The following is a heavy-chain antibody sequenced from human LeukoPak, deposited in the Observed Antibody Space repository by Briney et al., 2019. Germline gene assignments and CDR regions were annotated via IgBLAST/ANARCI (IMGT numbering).Heavy chain of an antibody. V-gene: IGHV4-59*06. D-gene: IGHD3-22*01. J-gene: IGHJ5*02. CDR1: GGSISSYY. Sequence: PSETLSLTCTVSGGSISSYYWSWIRQHPGKGLEWIGYIYYSGSTYYNPSLKSRVTISVDTSKNQFSLKLSSVTAADTAVYYCARSYDSSGGWFDPWGQGTLVTVSS. CDR3: ARSYDSSGGWFDP. CDR2: IYYSGST.